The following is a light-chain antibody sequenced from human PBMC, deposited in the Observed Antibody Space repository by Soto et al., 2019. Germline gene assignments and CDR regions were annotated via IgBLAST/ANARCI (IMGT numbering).Light chain of an antibody. Sequence: QSALTQPASVSGSRGQSITISCTGTSSDVGGYDFVSWYQQHPGKAPKLIIYEVSNRPSGVSHRFSGSKSGNTASLTISGLQAEDEADYYCNSYTSTSARVFGGGTKLTVL. J-gene: IGLJ3*02. CDR1: SSDVGGYDF. CDR2: EVS. V-gene: IGLV2-14*01. CDR3: NSYTSTSARV.